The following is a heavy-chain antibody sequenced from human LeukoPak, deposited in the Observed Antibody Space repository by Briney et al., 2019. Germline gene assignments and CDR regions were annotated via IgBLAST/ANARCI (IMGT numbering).Heavy chain of an antibody. CDR3: ARDPGYYDSSGYSRGIDY. CDR1: GFTFSSYS. J-gene: IGHJ4*02. CDR2: ISSSSSTI. D-gene: IGHD3-22*01. V-gene: IGHV3-48*01. Sequence: PGGSLRLSCAASGFTFSSYSMNWVRQAPGKGLEWVSYISSSSSTIYYADSVKGRFTISRDNAKNSLYLQMNSLRAEDTAVYYCARDPGYYDSSGYSRGIDYWGQGTLVTVSS.